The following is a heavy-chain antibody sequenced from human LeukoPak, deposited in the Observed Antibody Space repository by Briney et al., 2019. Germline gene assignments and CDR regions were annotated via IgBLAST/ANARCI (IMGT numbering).Heavy chain of an antibody. CDR3: ARQPTTVTTRDAFDI. V-gene: IGHV5-51*01. D-gene: IGHD4-17*01. CDR2: IYPRDSDT. CDR1: GYRFTTYW. Sequence: GVSLPISCQNSGYRFTTYWIGWARPMPGKGMEWMGIIYPRDSDTRYSPSFQGQVTISADKSITSAYLQWSSLNSADTAMYYCARQPTTVTTRDAFDIWGQGTMVTVSS. J-gene: IGHJ3*02.